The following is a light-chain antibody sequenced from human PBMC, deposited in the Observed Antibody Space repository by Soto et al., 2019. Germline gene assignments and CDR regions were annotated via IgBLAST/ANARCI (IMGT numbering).Light chain of an antibody. CDR1: SSNIGSNT. Sequence: QSVLTQPPSASGTPGQRVTISCSGNSSNIGSNTVNWYQQLPGTAPKLLIFSNNQRPSGVPDRFSGSKSGTSASLAISGLQSEDGADYYCAAWDDSLNGYVVFGGGTKLTVL. V-gene: IGLV1-44*01. J-gene: IGLJ2*01. CDR2: SNN. CDR3: AAWDDSLNGYVV.